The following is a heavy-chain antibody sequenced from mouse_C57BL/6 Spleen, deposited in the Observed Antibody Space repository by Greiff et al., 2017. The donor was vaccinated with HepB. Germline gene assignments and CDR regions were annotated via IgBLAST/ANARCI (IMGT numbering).Heavy chain of an antibody. CDR2: IYPGDGDT. V-gene: IGHV1-82*01. D-gene: IGHD1-1*01. CDR1: GYAFSSSW. CDR3: ARSAVGWYFDV. Sequence: QVQLQQSGPELVKPGASVKISCKASGYAFSSSWMNWVKQRPGKGLEWIGRIYPGDGDTNYNGKFKGKATLTADKSSSTAYMQLSSLTSEDSAVYVCARSAVGWYFDVWGTGTTVTVSS. J-gene: IGHJ1*03.